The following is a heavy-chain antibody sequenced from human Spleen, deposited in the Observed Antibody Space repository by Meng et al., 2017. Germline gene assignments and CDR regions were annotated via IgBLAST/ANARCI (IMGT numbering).Heavy chain of an antibody. CDR3: AANRDGLDS. V-gene: IGHV4-4*02. CDR2: IYHIRST. CDR1: GGSMRSSPW. Sequence: LRKPAHGLSVPSGTLPLNCVVCGGSMRSSPWSCWIRQPPVKGIEWIGEIYHIRSTNYNPSIESSVYMYVDTSQLQFSLTLNSVTASDTTVYSCAANRDGLDSWGQGTLVTVSS. J-gene: IGHJ5*01. D-gene: IGHD4-17*01.